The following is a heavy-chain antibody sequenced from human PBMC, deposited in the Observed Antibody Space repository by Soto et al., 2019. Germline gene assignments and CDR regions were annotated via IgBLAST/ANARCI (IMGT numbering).Heavy chain of an antibody. D-gene: IGHD3-10*01. J-gene: IGHJ6*02. Sequence: QVQLVQSGAEVKKPGSSVKVSCKASGGTFSSYAISWVRQAPGQGLEGMGGIIPIFGTANYAQKFQGRVTXXAXEXMRTDYVELSSLRSEDTAVYYCARDELHGSGKGMDVWGQGTTVTVSS. CDR2: IIPIFGTA. CDR1: GGTFSSYA. V-gene: IGHV1-69*12. CDR3: ARDELHGSGKGMDV.